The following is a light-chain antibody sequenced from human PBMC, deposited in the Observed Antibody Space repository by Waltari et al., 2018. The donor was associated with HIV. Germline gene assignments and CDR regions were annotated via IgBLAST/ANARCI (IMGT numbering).Light chain of an antibody. CDR3: QQSYTSPT. CDR1: QNINTY. Sequence: DIQMTQSPSSLSASIGDRVTITCRASQNINTYLNWYQQKPGKAPKALIYNATTLQSGVPSRFTGSGSGTDFTLTITSLQPEDFGTYFCQQSYTSPTFGPGTTVDLK. CDR2: NAT. J-gene: IGKJ3*01. V-gene: IGKV1-39*01.